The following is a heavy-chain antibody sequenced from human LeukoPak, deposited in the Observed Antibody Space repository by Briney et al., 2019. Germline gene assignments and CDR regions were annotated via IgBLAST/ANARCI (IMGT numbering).Heavy chain of an antibody. V-gene: IGHV4-4*07. CDR1: GGSISTFY. CDR2: INNSGST. D-gene: IGHD6-25*01. CDR3: AREGGDPRWLDP. J-gene: IGHJ5*02. Sequence: PSETLSLTCTVSGGSISTFYWTWIRQPAGKGLEWIGRINNSGSTNYNPSLRSRVRMSVDRPTNQFSVTLSSVTAADTAVYFCAREGGDPRWLDPWGEGTLVTVSS.